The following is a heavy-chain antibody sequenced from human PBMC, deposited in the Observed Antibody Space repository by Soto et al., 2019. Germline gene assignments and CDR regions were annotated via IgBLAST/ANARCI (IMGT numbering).Heavy chain of an antibody. CDR2: IYHSGST. Sequence: QLQLQESGSGLVKPSQTLSLTCAVSGGSISSGGYSWSWIRQPPGKGLEWIGYIYHSGSTYYNPSLKSRVTISVDTSKNKFSLKLSSVTAADTAVHYCAIAIYGGYWPEWGQGTLVTVSS. CDR3: AIAIYGGYWPE. V-gene: IGHV4-30-2*01. J-gene: IGHJ4*02. D-gene: IGHD3-10*01. CDR1: GGSISSGGYS.